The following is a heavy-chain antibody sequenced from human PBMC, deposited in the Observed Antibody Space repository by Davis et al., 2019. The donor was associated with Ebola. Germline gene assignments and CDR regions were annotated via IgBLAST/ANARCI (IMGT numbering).Heavy chain of an antibody. J-gene: IGHJ6*04. CDR1: GFTFSSYS. CDR3: ARGNVVVVAATLYYYYGMDV. D-gene: IGHD2-15*01. V-gene: IGHV3-13*01. Sequence: GGSLRLSCAASGFTFSSYSMNWVRQAPGKGLEWVSSIGTLDDTYYSDSVRGRFTISRENAKNSLYLQMNSLTAGDTAVYYCARGNVVVVAATLYYYYGMDVWGKGTTVTVSS. CDR2: IGTLDDT.